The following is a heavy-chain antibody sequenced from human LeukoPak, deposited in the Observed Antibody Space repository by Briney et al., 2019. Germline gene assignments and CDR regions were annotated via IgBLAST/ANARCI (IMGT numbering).Heavy chain of an antibody. CDR3: ARFRAFFDY. D-gene: IGHD3-10*01. CDR2: ISGGGDTT. Sequence: GGSLRLSCSASGFSFSSYTMTWVRQAPGKGPEWVSIISGGGDTTFYTDSVKGRFTISRDNSKNTLYLQMNSLRAEDTAVYFCARFRAFFDYWGQGTLVTVSS. CDR1: GFSFSSYT. V-gene: IGHV3-23*01. J-gene: IGHJ4*02.